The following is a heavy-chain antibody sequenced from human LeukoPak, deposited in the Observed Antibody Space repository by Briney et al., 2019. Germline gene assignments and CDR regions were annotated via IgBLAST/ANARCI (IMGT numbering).Heavy chain of an antibody. CDR1: GFTFGDYA. CDR2: IKQDGSEK. D-gene: IGHD3-10*01. Sequence: GGSLRLSCTASGFTFGDYAMSWVRQAPGKGLEWVANIKQDGSEKYYVDSVKGRFTISRDNAKNSLHLQMNSLRAEDTAVYYCARGRGAFDIWGQGTMVTVSS. V-gene: IGHV3-7*01. CDR3: ARGRGAFDI. J-gene: IGHJ3*02.